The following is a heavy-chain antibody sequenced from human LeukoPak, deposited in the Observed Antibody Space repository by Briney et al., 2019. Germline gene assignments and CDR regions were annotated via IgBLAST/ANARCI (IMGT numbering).Heavy chain of an antibody. J-gene: IGHJ5*02. Sequence: GRSLRLSCAASGFTFSSYGMHWVRQAPGKGLQWVAVIWYDGSNKNYVDSVKGRFTISRDNSKNTLYLQMNSLRVEDTAVYYCARELSNNWFDPWGLGTLVTVSS. CDR3: ARELSNNWFDP. CDR1: GFTFSSYG. CDR2: IWYDGSNK. V-gene: IGHV3-33*01.